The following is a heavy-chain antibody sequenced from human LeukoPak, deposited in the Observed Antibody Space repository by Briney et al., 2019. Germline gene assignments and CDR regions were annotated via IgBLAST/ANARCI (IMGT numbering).Heavy chain of an antibody. CDR1: GYTFTGNY. CDR2: INPNRDGDR. V-gene: IGHV1-2*02. Sequence: ASVKDSCKASGYTFTGNYMHWVRQAPGQGLEWMGWINPNRDGDRNYAQKFQGRVTMTRDTSITTAYMELSRLTSDDTAMYYCARVRDVRAFDIWGQGTMVTVSS. CDR3: ARVRDVRAFDI. J-gene: IGHJ3*02. D-gene: IGHD6-6*01.